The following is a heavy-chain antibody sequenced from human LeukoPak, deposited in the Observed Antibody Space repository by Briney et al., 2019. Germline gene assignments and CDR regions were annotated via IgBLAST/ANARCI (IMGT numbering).Heavy chain of an antibody. J-gene: IGHJ4*02. D-gene: IGHD6-19*01. CDR1: GGSFSGYY. CDR3: ARLGYSSGLDY. CDR2: INHSGGT. Sequence: SETLSLTCTVYGGSFSGYYWSWIRQAPGKGLEWIGEINHSGGTNYNPSLKSRVTISVDTSKNQFSLKLSSVTAADTAVYYCARLGYSSGLDYWGQGTLVTVSS. V-gene: IGHV4-34*01.